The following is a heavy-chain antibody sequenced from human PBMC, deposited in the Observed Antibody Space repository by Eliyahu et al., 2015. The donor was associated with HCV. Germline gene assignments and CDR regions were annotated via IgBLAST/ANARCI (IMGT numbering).Heavy chain of an antibody. D-gene: IGHD2-2*03. CDR2: IKQDGSEK. CDR3: ARDGYHSFFGA. Sequence: EVQLVESGGGLVQPGGSLRLSCAASGFTFSSYWMSWVRQAPGKGLEWVANIKQDGSEKYYVDSVKGRFTISRDNAENSLYLQMDSLGAEDTAVYHCARDGYHSFFGAGGQGTLVTVSS. J-gene: IGHJ4*02. V-gene: IGHV3-7*04. CDR1: GFTFSSYW.